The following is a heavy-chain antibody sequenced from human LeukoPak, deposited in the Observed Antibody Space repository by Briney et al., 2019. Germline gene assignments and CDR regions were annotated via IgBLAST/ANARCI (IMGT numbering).Heavy chain of an antibody. D-gene: IGHD3-3*01. Sequence: GGSLRLSRAASGFTFDDYAMHWVRQAPGKGLEWVSLISWDGGSTYYADSVMGRFTISRDNSKNSLYLQMNSLRAEDTALYYCAKDRRPYYDFWSGYYQIDYWGQGTLVTVSS. CDR2: ISWDGGST. V-gene: IGHV3-43D*03. J-gene: IGHJ4*02. CDR1: GFTFDDYA. CDR3: AKDRRPYYDFWSGYYQIDY.